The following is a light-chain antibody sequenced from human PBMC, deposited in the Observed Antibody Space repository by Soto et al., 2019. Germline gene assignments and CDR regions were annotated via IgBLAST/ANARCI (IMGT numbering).Light chain of an antibody. J-gene: IGLJ2*01. CDR2: EGN. CDR1: SSDVGGYNL. CDR3: SSYGGSNNLV. V-gene: IGLV2-8*01. Sequence: QSVLTQPPSVSGSPGQSITISCTGTSSDVGGYNLVSWYQQHPGKAPKLMIYEGNKRPSGVTHRFSGSKSGNTASLTVSGLDDEEAADYYCSSYGGSNNLVFGGGTKLTVL.